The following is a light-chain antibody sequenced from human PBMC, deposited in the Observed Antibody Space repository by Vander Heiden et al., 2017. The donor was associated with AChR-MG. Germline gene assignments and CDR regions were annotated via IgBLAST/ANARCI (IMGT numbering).Light chain of an antibody. V-gene: IGLV2-14*01. J-gene: IGLJ1*01. Sequence: QSALTQPASVSGSPGQSLPISCTGTSSDVGGYKYVSWDQQHPGKVPKLVIYEVSNRPSGVANRFSGSKSGNTASLTISGLQAEDEADYYCSSYTSRGILNIFGTGTKVTVL. CDR2: EVS. CDR3: SSYTSRGILNI. CDR1: SSDVGGYKY.